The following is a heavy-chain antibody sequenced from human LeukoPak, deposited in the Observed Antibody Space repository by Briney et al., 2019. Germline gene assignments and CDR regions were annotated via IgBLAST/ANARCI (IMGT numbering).Heavy chain of an antibody. CDR1: GGSFSGYY. V-gene: IGHV4-34*01. D-gene: IGHD5-18*01. CDR3: ARGRGYSYGYFDY. J-gene: IGHJ4*02. CDR2: INHGGST. Sequence: SETLSLTCAVYGGSFSGYYWSWIRQPPGKGLEWIGEINHGGSTNHNPSLKSRVTISVDTSKNQFSLKLSSVAAADTAVYYCARGRGYSYGYFDYWGQGTLVTVSS.